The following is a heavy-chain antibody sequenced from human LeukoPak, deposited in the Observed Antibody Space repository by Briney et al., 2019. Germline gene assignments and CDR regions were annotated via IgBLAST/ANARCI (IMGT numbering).Heavy chain of an antibody. CDR2: INPNSGGT. V-gene: IGHV1-2*02. Sequence: ASVKVSCKASGYTFTGYYMHWVRQAHGQGLGWMGWINPNSGGTNYAQKFQGRVTMTRDTSISTAYMELSRLRSDDTAVYYCASSASGYSGYDLDYYYYGMDVWGQGTTVTVSS. D-gene: IGHD5-12*01. CDR3: ASSASGYSGYDLDYYYYGMDV. CDR1: GYTFTGYY. J-gene: IGHJ6*02.